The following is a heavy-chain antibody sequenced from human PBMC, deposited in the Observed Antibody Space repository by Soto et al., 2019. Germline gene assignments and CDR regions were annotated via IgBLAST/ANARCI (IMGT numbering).Heavy chain of an antibody. J-gene: IGHJ4*02. CDR3: AKEYYFGSGTYLGPFGY. V-gene: IGHV3-23*01. CDR2: ISGSGGST. D-gene: IGHD3-10*01. CDR1: GFTFSSYA. Sequence: PGGSLRLSSTASGFTFSSYAMSWVRQAPGKGLEWVSAISGSGGSTYYADSVKGRFTISRDNSKNTLYLQMNSLRAEDTAVYYCAKEYYFGSGTYLGPFGYWGQGTLVTVSS.